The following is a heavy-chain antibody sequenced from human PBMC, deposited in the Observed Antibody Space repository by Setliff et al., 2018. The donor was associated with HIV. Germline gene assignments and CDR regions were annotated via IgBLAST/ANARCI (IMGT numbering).Heavy chain of an antibody. J-gene: IGHJ2*01. CDR1: EFTFSSYS. CDR3: AKPLYDSSGYYLNWYFDL. CDR2: ISYDGGKK. D-gene: IGHD3-22*01. V-gene: IGHV3-30*18. Sequence: PGGSLRLSCAASEFTFSSYSMHWVRQAPGKGLEWVAVISYDGGKKSYADSVKGRFTISRDNSKDTLYVQMDTLTVEDTAVYYCAKPLYDSSGYYLNWYFDLWGRGTLVTVSS.